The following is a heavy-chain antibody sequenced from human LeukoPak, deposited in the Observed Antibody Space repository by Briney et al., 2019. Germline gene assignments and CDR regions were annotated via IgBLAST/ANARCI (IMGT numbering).Heavy chain of an antibody. CDR3: ARAQKEDIVVVVAATPIDAFDI. J-gene: IGHJ3*02. CDR1: GGSFSGYY. V-gene: IGHV4-34*01. Sequence: SETLSLTCAVYGGSFSGYYWSWIRQPPGKGLEWIGEINHSGSTNYNPSLKSRVTISVDTSKNQFSLKLSSATAADTAVYYCARAQKEDIVVVVAATPIDAFDIWGQGTMVTVSS. CDR2: INHSGST. D-gene: IGHD2-15*01.